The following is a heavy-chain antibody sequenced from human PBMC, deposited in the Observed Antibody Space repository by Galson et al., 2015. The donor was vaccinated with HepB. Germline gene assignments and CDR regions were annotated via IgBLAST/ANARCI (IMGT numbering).Heavy chain of an antibody. Sequence: SLRLSCAASGFTFSSYSMNWVRQAPGKGLEWVSYISSSSSTIYYADSVKGRFTISRDNAKNSLYLQMNSLRDEDTAVYYCARDRGGGDSLGYFQHWGQGTLVTVSS. CDR2: ISSSSSTI. J-gene: IGHJ1*01. CDR1: GFTFSSYS. CDR3: ARDRGGGDSLGYFQH. D-gene: IGHD4-23*01. V-gene: IGHV3-48*02.